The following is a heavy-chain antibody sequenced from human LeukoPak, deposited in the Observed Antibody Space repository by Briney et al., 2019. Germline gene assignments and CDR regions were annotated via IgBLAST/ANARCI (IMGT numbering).Heavy chain of an antibody. CDR3: ARVRFCCGSYTGADY. Sequence: SQTLSLTCTVSGGSISSGDYYWSWVRQPPGKGLEWIGYIYYSGSTYYNPSLKSRVTISVDTSKNQFSLKLSSVTAADTAVYYCARVRFCCGSYTGADYWGQGTLVTVSS. V-gene: IGHV4-30-4*08. J-gene: IGHJ4*02. D-gene: IGHD3-3*01. CDR1: GGSISSGDYY. CDR2: IYYSGST.